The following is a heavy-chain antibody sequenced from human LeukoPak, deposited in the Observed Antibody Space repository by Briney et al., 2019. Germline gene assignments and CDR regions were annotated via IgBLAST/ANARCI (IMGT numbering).Heavy chain of an antibody. CDR2: IRTTAEGAKCA. D-gene: IGHD3-9*01. V-gene: IGHV3-48*02. J-gene: IGHJ4*02. CDR3: ATDQRYAFDY. CDR1: GFSFTDYP. Sequence: GGSLRLSCATSGFSFTDYPMNWVRQAPGKGLEWISNIRTTAEGAKCAYYADSVKGRVTISRDDGKNTLCLHMNSLRDDDTAVYYCATDQRYAFDYWGQGILVTVSS.